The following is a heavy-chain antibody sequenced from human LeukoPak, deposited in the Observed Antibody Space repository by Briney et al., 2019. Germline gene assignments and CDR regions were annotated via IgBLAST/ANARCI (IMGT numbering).Heavy chain of an antibody. V-gene: IGHV4-39*01. CDR1: SGSVSSHSYY. CDR3: ARPRWTDGYFDY. D-gene: IGHD2-15*01. CDR2: FYYSVST. Sequence: SETLSLTCTVSSGSVSSHSYYWGWIRQPPGKGLEWIGSFYYSVSTYYNPSLKSRATISVDTSKNLFSLKLTSVTAADTAVYYCARPRWTDGYFDYWGQGTLVTVSS. J-gene: IGHJ4*02.